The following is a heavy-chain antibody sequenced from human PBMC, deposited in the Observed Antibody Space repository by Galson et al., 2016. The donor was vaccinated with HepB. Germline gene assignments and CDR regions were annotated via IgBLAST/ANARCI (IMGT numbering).Heavy chain of an antibody. CDR3: ARGDFWSGYYYYGMEA. CDR1: GYKFSSYW. CDR2: IYPGDSET. Sequence: QSGAEVKKPGESLRITCKASGYKFSSYWIGWVRQMPGKGLEWMAIIYPGDSETRYSPAFQGQVTISADTSISTAYLQWSSLRASDTAIYYCARGDFWSGYYYYGMEAWGQGTTVTV. D-gene: IGHD3-3*01. J-gene: IGHJ6*02. V-gene: IGHV5-51*03.